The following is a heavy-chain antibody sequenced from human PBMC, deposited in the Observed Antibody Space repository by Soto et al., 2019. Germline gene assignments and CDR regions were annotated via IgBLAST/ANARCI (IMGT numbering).Heavy chain of an antibody. CDR1: GFTFSDSW. CDR3: ASLGRHG. D-gene: IGHD3-16*01. V-gene: IGHV3-7*01. CDR2: IKQDGSEK. J-gene: IGHJ6*02. Sequence: EVQLVESGGGLVQPGGSLRLSCAASGFTFSDSWMDWVRQAPGKGPEWVANIKQDGSEKNYADSVKGRFIISRDNAKNSLYLQMNSLRAEDTAVYYCASLGRHGWGQGTTVTVSS.